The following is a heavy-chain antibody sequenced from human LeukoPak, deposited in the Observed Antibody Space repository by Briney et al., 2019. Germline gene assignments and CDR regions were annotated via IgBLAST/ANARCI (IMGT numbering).Heavy chain of an antibody. CDR3: ARVLLDYDSSAQSDAFDI. J-gene: IGHJ3*02. V-gene: IGHV4-59*01. CDR2: IYYSGST. D-gene: IGHD3-22*01. Sequence: SETLSLTCTVSGGSISSYYWSWIRQPPGKGLEWIGYIYYSGSTNYNPSLKSRVTISVDTSKNQFSLKLSSVTAADTAVYYCARVLLDYDSSAQSDAFDIWGQGTMVTVSS. CDR1: GGSISSYY.